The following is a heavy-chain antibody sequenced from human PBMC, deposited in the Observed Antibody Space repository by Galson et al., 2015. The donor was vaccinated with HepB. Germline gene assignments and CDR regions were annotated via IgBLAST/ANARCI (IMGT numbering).Heavy chain of an antibody. CDR2: INPSGGST. CDR1: GYTFTSYG. CDR3: ARERRYYDSSGYYYYYYGMDV. J-gene: IGHJ6*02. Sequence: SVKVSCKASGYTFTSYGISWVRQAPGQGLEWMGIINPSGGSTSYAQKFQGRVTMTRDTSTSTVYMELSSLRSEDTAVYYCARERRYYDSSGYYYYYYGMDVWGQGTTVTVSS. V-gene: IGHV1-46*01. D-gene: IGHD3-22*01.